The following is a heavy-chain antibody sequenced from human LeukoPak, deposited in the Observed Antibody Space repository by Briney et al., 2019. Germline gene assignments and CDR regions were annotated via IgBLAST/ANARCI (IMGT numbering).Heavy chain of an antibody. Sequence: GGSLRLSCAASGFTFSSYAMSWVRQAPGKGLEWVSAISGGGGSTYYADPVKGRFTISRDNSKNTLYLQMNSLRAEDTAVYYCAKVNQLWLRGRYYFDYWGQGTLVTVSS. V-gene: IGHV3-23*01. CDR3: AKVNQLWLRGRYYFDY. CDR2: ISGGGGST. J-gene: IGHJ4*02. D-gene: IGHD5-18*01. CDR1: GFTFSSYA.